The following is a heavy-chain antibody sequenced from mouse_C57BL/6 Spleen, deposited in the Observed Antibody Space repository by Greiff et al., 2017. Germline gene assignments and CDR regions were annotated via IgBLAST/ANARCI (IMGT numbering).Heavy chain of an antibody. J-gene: IGHJ4*01. CDR3: ARVGYYYGGEDARDY. CDR2: INYDGSST. Sequence: EVKLVESEGGLVQPGSSMKLSCTASGFTFSDYYMAWVRQVPEKGLEWVANINYDGSSTYYLDSLKSRFIISRDNAKNILYLQMSSLKSEDTATYYCARVGYYYGGEDARDYWGQGTSVTVSS. V-gene: IGHV5-16*01. CDR1: GFTFSDYY. D-gene: IGHD1-1*01.